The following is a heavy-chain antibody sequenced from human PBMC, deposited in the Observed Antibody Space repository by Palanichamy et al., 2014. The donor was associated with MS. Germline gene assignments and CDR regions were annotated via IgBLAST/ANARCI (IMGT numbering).Heavy chain of an antibody. CDR2: IFPGDSDT. V-gene: IGHV5-51*01. D-gene: IGHD6-6*01. CDR1: GYTFTNYW. CDR3: AKFNEAKYSSRYFDY. J-gene: IGHJ4*02. Sequence: EVQLVQSGAEVKKPGESLKISCKGSGYTFTNYWIGWVRQMPGKGLEWMGIIFPGDSDTRYSPSFQGHVTISADKSINTAYLRRSSLKASDTAMYYCAKFNEAKYSSRYFDYWGQGTLVTVSS.